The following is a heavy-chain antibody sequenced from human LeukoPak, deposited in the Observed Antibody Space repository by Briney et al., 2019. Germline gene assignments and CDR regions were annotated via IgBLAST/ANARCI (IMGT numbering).Heavy chain of an antibody. D-gene: IGHD3-22*01. CDR2: MNPNSGNT. J-gene: IGHJ4*02. Sequence: ASVKVSCKASGYTFTSYDINWVRQATGQGLEWMGWMNPNSGNTGYAQKFQGRVTMTRNTSISTAYMELSSLRSEDTAVYYCAREYYYDSSGYYYFDYWGQGTLVTVSS. CDR1: GYTFTSYD. CDR3: AREYYYDSSGYYYFDY. V-gene: IGHV1-8*01.